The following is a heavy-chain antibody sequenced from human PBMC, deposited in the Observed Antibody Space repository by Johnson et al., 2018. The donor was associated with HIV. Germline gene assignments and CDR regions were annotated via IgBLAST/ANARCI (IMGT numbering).Heavy chain of an antibody. CDR1: GFTFSSYV. CDR3: AKDKQGTISDAFDI. Sequence: VQLVESGGGLVQPGGSLRLSCAASGFTFSSYVMSWVRQAPGKGLEWVPGIGVSGDSTYYADSVKGRFTISRDNSKNTLYLQMNSLGAEDTAIYYCAKDKQGTISDAFDIWGQGTMVTVSS. CDR2: IGVSGDST. J-gene: IGHJ3*02. D-gene: IGHD3-3*01. V-gene: IGHV3-23*04.